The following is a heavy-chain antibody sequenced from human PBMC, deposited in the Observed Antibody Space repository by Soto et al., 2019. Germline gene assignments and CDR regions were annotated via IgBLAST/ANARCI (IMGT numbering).Heavy chain of an antibody. CDR1: GFTFSSYG. J-gene: IGHJ6*02. V-gene: IGHV3-30*18. CDR3: AKLKNIVVVVAALAGMDV. Sequence: QVQLVESGGGVVQPGRSLRLSCAASGFTFSSYGMHWVRQAAGKGLEWVAVISYDGSNKFYADSVKGRFTVSRDNSKNTLYLQMNSLRPEDTAVYYCAKLKNIVVVVAALAGMDVWGQGTTVTVSS. CDR2: ISYDGSNK. D-gene: IGHD2-15*01.